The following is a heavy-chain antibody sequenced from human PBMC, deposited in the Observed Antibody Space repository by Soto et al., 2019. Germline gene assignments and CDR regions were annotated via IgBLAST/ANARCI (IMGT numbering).Heavy chain of an antibody. CDR1: GFTFSSYS. D-gene: IGHD2-15*01. CDR2: ISSSSSYI. J-gene: IGHJ4*02. CDR3: ARERCSGGSCYSRNDY. Sequence: GGSLRLSCAASGFTFSSYSMNWVRQAPGKGLEWVSSISSSSSYIYYADSVKGRFTISRDNAKNSLYLQMNSLRAEDTAVYYCARERCSGGSCYSRNDYWGQGTLVTVSS. V-gene: IGHV3-21*01.